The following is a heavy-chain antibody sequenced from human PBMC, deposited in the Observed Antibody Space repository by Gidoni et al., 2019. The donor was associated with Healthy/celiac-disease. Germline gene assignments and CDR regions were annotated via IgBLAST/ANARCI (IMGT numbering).Heavy chain of an antibody. CDR1: GFPFRSYS. CDR2: ISSSSSYI. V-gene: IGHV3-21*01. Sequence: EVQLVESGGGLVKTGGSLRLSCAASGFPFRSYSLNWVRQAPGKGLEWVSSISSSSSYIYYADSVKGRFTISRDNAKNSLYLQMNSLRAEDTAVYYCARDLHASTVTTSKHVYWFDPWGQGTLVTVSS. D-gene: IGHD4-17*01. J-gene: IGHJ5*02. CDR3: ARDLHASTVTTSKHVYWFDP.